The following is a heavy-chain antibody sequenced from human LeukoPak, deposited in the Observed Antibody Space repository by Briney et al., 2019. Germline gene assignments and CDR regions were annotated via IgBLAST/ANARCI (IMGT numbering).Heavy chain of an antibody. V-gene: IGHV1-69*02. D-gene: IGHD6-19*01. J-gene: IGHJ4*02. CDR1: GGTFSSYT. CDR3: ALGDSSGWDWD. CDR2: IIPILGIA. Sequence: SVKVSCKASGGTFSSYTISWVRQAPRQGLEWMGRIIPILGIANYAQKFQGRVTITADKSTSTAYMELSSLRSEDTAVYYCALGDSSGWDWDWGQGTLVTVSS.